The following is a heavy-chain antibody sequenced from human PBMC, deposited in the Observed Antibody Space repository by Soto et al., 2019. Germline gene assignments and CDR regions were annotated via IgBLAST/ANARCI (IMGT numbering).Heavy chain of an antibody. V-gene: IGHV1-8*01. CDR3: AGEIATRGKDV. CDR2: MNPNSGNT. D-gene: IGHD3-16*01. Sequence: QVQLVQSGAEVKKPGASVKVSCKASGYTFTSYDINWVRQATGQGLEWMGWMNPNSGNTGYAQKFQGRITLDKNISLTKGQLDPGSPKSGGPAVYYSAGEIATRGKDVWGQGTTVTVSS. CDR1: GYTFTSYD. J-gene: IGHJ6*02.